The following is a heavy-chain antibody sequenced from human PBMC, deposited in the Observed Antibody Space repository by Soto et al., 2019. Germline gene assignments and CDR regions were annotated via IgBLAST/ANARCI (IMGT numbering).Heavy chain of an antibody. CDR1: GGSISSYY. CDR3: ARLVKVPTYYMDV. CDR2: IYYSGST. J-gene: IGHJ6*03. Sequence: SETLSLTCTVSGGSISSYYWSWIRQPPGKGLEWIGYIYYSGSTNYNPSLKSRVTISVDTSKNQFSLKLSSVTAADTAVYYCARLVKVPTYYMDVWGKGTTVTVSS. V-gene: IGHV4-59*08. D-gene: IGHD1-1*01.